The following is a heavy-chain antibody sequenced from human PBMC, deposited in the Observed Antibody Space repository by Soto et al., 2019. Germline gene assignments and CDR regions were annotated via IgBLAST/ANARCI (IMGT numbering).Heavy chain of an antibody. V-gene: IGHV3-11*01. CDR1: GFTFSDYY. Sequence: PGGSLRLSCAASGFTFSDYYMSWIRQAPGKGLEWVSYISSSGSTIYYADSVKGRFTISRDNAKNSLYLQMNSLRAEDTAVYYCASLGEDFYYGSEERFDYWGQGTLVTVSS. D-gene: IGHD3-10*01. J-gene: IGHJ4*02. CDR2: ISSSGSTI. CDR3: ASLGEDFYYGSEERFDY.